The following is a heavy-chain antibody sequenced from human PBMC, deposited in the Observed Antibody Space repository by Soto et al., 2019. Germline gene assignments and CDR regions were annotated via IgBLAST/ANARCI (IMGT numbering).Heavy chain of an antibody. J-gene: IGHJ4*02. CDR2: SRDKVHSHTT. D-gene: IGHD5-12*01. CDR3: ARSVVSTGYFDY. Sequence: EVQLAESGGGLVQPGGSLRLSCAASGFTFSDHYMDWVRQAPGKGLEWVGRSRDKVHSHTTEYAASVKGRFTISRGDSENSMELKMNSLKTKDTAVYYCARSVVSTGYFDYWGQGTLVTVSS. CDR1: GFTFSDHY. V-gene: IGHV3-72*01.